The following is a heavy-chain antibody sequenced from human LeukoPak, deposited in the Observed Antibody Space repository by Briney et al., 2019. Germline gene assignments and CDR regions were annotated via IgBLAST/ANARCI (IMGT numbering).Heavy chain of an antibody. J-gene: IGHJ1*01. D-gene: IGHD2-2*03. Sequence: GGSLRLSCAASGFTFSSYGMHWVRQAPGKGLEWVAVIWYDGSNNYYADSVKGRFTISRDNSKNTLYLQMNSLRAEDTAVYYCARSAPGYCSSTSCYHTLGYFQHWGQGTLVTVSS. V-gene: IGHV3-33*01. CDR2: IWYDGSNN. CDR3: ARSAPGYCSSTSCYHTLGYFQH. CDR1: GFTFSSYG.